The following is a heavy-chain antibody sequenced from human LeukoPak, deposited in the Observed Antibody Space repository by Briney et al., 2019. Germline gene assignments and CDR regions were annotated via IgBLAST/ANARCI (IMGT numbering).Heavy chain of an antibody. Sequence: SETLSFTCTVSGASMSSYYWSWIRQPAGKGLEWIGRVYTSGNSNYNPSLKSRVTMSVDTSKNQFSLKLDSVTAADTAVYYCARARRSDFDYWGQGTLVTVSS. D-gene: IGHD6-6*01. J-gene: IGHJ4*02. V-gene: IGHV4-4*07. CDR1: GASMSSYY. CDR3: ARARRSDFDY. CDR2: VYTSGNS.